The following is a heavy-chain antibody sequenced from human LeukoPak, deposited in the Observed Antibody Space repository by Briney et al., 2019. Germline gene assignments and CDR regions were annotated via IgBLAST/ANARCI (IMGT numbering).Heavy chain of an antibody. CDR3: ARHQYSSGRFNFDY. CDR2: ISSSSSYI. J-gene: IGHJ4*02. CDR1: GFTFSSYS. V-gene: IGHV3-21*01. D-gene: IGHD6-19*01. Sequence: KPGGSLRLSCAASGFTFSSYSMNWVRQAPGKGLEWVSSISSSSSYIYYADSVKGRFTISRDNAKNSLYLQMNSLRAEDTAVYYCARHQYSSGRFNFDYWGQGTLVTVSS.